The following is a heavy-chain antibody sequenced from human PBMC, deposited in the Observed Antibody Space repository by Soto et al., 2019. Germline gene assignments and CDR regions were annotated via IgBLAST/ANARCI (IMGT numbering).Heavy chain of an antibody. V-gene: IGHV4-31*03. Sequence: QVQLQESGPGLVKPSQTLSLTCTVSGGSISRGGYYWSWIRQHPGKGLEWIGYIYYSGSTYYNPSLKSRVTISVDTSKNQFSLKLSSVTAADTAVYYCARDRRHYYDSSGYSNWFDPWGQGTLVTVSS. CDR2: IYYSGST. CDR1: GGSISRGGYY. CDR3: ARDRRHYYDSSGYSNWFDP. D-gene: IGHD3-22*01. J-gene: IGHJ5*02.